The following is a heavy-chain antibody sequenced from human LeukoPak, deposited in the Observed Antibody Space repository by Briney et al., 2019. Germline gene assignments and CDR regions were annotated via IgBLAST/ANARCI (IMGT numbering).Heavy chain of an antibody. D-gene: IGHD6-13*01. CDR2: INHSGST. CDR3: ARGSRRAYSSSWYYY. J-gene: IGHJ4*02. V-gene: IGHV4-34*01. Sequence: PSETLSVTCAAYGGSFSGYYWSWIRQPPGKGLEWIGEINHSGSTNYNPSLKSRVTISVDTSKNQFSLKLSSVTAADTAVYYCARGSRRAYSSSWYYYWGQGTLVTVSS. CDR1: GGSFSGYY.